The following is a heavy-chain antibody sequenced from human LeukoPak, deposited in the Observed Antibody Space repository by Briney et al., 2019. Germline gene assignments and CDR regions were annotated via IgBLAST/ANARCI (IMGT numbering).Heavy chain of an antibody. Sequence: ASVKVSCKASGYTFTGYYMHWVRQAPGQGLEWMGWINPNSGGTNYAQKFQGRVTMTRDTSISTAYMELSRLRSDDTAVYYCARESTMVRGVTGIDYWGQGTLVTVPS. CDR3: ARESTMVRGVTGIDY. CDR1: GYTFTGYY. J-gene: IGHJ4*02. V-gene: IGHV1-2*02. CDR2: INPNSGGT. D-gene: IGHD3-10*01.